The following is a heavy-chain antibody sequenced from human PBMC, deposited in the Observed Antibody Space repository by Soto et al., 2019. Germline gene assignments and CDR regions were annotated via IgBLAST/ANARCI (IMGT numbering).Heavy chain of an antibody. CDR1: GFTFSRYS. J-gene: IGHJ5*02. D-gene: IGHD3-10*01. Sequence: VGSLRLSCAASGFTFSRYSMNWVRQAAGKGLEWVSSISSSSSYIYYADSVKGRFTISRDNAKNSLYLQMNSLRAEDTAVYYCARHYYGSGTTNWFDPWGQGTLVTVSS. CDR3: ARHYYGSGTTNWFDP. V-gene: IGHV3-21*01. CDR2: ISSSSSYI.